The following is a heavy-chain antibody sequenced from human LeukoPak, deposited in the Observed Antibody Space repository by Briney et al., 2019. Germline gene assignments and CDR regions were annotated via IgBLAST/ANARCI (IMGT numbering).Heavy chain of an antibody. CDR1: GGSISSYY. CDR3: ARASSYYDILTGYYPPSYTDY. CDR2: IFYSGST. J-gene: IGHJ4*02. V-gene: IGHV4-59*01. D-gene: IGHD3-9*01. Sequence: SETLSLTCTVSGGSISSYYWSWIRQPPGKGLEWIGYIFYSGSTNYNPSLKSRVTISVDTSKNQFSLNLNSVTAADTAVYYCARASSYYDILTGYYPPSYTDYWGQGTLVTVSS.